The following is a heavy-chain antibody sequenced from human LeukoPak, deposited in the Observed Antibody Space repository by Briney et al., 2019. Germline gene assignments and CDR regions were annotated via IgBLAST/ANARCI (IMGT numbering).Heavy chain of an antibody. D-gene: IGHD6-13*01. Sequence: GGSLRLSCAASGFTFSSYGMHWVRQAPGKGLEWVAVIWYDGSNKYYADSVKGRFTISRDNSKNTLYLQMNSLRAEDTAVYYCARAPGYTPAYGTDVWGKGTTVTVSS. J-gene: IGHJ6*04. CDR1: GFTFSSYG. CDR3: ARAPGYTPAYGTDV. CDR2: IWYDGSNK. V-gene: IGHV3-33*01.